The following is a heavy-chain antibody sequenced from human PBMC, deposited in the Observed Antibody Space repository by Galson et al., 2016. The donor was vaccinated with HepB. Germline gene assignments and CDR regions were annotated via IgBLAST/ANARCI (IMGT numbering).Heavy chain of an antibody. CDR3: ARGDDYSNLSDL. CDR1: GYTFTGYY. J-gene: IGHJ2*01. V-gene: IGHV1-2*02. Sequence: SVKVSCKASGYTFTGYYMHWVRQAPGQGLERIGWINPGTGGTNYAQKFQGRVTMTRDTSISTAYLELSRLTSDDTAVYYCARGDDYSNLSDLWGRGTLVPVSS. CDR2: INPGTGGT. D-gene: IGHD4-11*01.